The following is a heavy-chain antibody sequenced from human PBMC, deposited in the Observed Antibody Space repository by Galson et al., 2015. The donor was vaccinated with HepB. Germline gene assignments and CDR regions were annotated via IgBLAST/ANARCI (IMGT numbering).Heavy chain of an antibody. V-gene: IGHV1-8*01. D-gene: IGHD3-3*01. CDR2: MNPNSGNT. CDR1: GYTFTSYD. CDR3: ARVGYDFWSGYYSYYYGMDV. Sequence: SVKVSCKASGYTFTSYDINWVRQATGQGLEWMGWMNPNSGNTGYAQKFQGRVTMTRNTSISTAYMELRSLRSEDTAVYYCARVGYDFWSGYYSYYYGMDVWGQGTTVTVSS. J-gene: IGHJ6*02.